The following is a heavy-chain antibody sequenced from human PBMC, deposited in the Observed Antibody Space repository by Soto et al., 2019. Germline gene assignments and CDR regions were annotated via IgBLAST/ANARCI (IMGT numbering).Heavy chain of an antibody. D-gene: IGHD3-9*01. CDR1: GFTFSLSA. CDR3: AKGPEYDILTGCDF. V-gene: IGHV3-23*04. J-gene: IGHJ4*02. CDR2: ISGGGSST. Sequence: EVQLVESGGGFVQPGESLRLSCAASGFTFSLSAMSWVRQAPGRGLEWVSSISGGGSSTDYAESVKGRFTISRDNSKNTVHLQMNSLRAEDTAVYYCAKGPEYDILTGCDFWGQGALATVSS.